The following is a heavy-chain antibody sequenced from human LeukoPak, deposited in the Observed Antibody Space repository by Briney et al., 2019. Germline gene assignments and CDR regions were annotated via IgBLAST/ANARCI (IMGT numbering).Heavy chain of an antibody. Sequence: EASVKVSCKASGYTFTNYDFNWVRQATGQGLEWMGWMNPNSGNTGYAQKFQGRVTMTRDTSKSTAYMELTSLRSEDTAVYYCARKGASDYWGQGTLVTVSS. CDR2: MNPNSGNT. CDR3: ARKGASDY. CDR1: GYTFTNYD. V-gene: IGHV1-8*01. J-gene: IGHJ4*02.